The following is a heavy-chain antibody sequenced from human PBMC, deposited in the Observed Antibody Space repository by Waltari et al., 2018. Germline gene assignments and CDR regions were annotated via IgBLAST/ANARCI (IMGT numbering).Heavy chain of an antibody. J-gene: IGHJ4*02. D-gene: IGHD3-16*01. V-gene: IGHV4-39*07. Sequence: QLQLQESGPGLVKPSEPLSLTCTVSGGSISSSSHYWGWIRQPPGKGLEWIGSIYYSGSTYYNPSLKSRVTISVDTSKNQFSLKLSSVTAADTAVYYCAALTFGGASHWGQGTLVTVSS. CDR1: GGSISSSSHY. CDR2: IYYSGST. CDR3: AALTFGGASH.